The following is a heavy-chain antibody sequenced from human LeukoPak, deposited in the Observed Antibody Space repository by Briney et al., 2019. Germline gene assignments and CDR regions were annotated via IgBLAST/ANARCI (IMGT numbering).Heavy chain of an antibody. J-gene: IGHJ5*02. V-gene: IGHV1-2*02. D-gene: IGHD2-2*01. Sequence: ASVKVSCKASGYTFTGYYMHWVRQAPGQGLEWMGWINPNSGGTNYAQKFQGRVTMTRDTSISTAYMELSRLRSDDTAVYYCARSPLPAARWIPILDPWGQGTLVTVSS. CDR1: GYTFTGYY. CDR2: INPNSGGT. CDR3: ARSPLPAARWIPILDP.